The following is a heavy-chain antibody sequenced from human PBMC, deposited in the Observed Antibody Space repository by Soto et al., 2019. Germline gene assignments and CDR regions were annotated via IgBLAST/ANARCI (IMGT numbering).Heavy chain of an antibody. CDR1: GYTFTSYD. CDR2: MNPNSGNT. J-gene: IGHJ4*02. CDR3: ARGLLRYSLGSGY. V-gene: IGHV1-8*01. D-gene: IGHD3-9*01. Sequence: SVKVSCKASGYTFTSYDINWVRQATGQGLEGMGWMNPNSGNTDYAQKFQGRVTMTRDTSISTAYMELSSLRSDDTAVYYCARGLLRYSLGSGYWGQGTLVNVSS.